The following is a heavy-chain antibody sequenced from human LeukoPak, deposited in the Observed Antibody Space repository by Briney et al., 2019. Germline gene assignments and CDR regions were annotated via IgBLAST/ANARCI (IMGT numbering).Heavy chain of an antibody. CDR1: GVSISSYY. Sequence: KPSETLSLTCTVSGVSISSYYWSWIRQPAGKGLEWIGRIYTSGSTNYNPSLKSRVTMSVDTSKNQFSLKLSSVTAADTAVYYCAREGFQTIFGVAYFDYWGQGTLVTVSS. V-gene: IGHV4-4*07. D-gene: IGHD3-3*01. J-gene: IGHJ4*02. CDR2: IYTSGST. CDR3: AREGFQTIFGVAYFDY.